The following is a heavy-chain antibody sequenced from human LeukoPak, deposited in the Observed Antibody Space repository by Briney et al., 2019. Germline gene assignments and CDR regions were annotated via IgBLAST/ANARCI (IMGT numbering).Heavy chain of an antibody. CDR1: GFTVSSNY. D-gene: IGHD3-22*01. CDR2: IYSGGST. V-gene: IGHV3-53*01. J-gene: IGHJ4*02. CDR3: ARGNYYDSSGYSD. Sequence: PGGSLRLSCAASGFTVSSNYMSWVRQAPGKGLEWVSVIYSGGSTYYADSAKGRFTISRDNSKNTLYLQMNSLRAEDTAVYYCARGNYYDSSGYSDWGQGTLVTVSS.